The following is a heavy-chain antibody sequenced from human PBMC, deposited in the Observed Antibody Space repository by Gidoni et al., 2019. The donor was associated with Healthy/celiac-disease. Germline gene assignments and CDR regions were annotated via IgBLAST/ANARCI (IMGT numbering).Heavy chain of an antibody. CDR3: ARARDSSGYYYWFDP. CDR2: IYYSGST. V-gene: IGHV4-31*03. J-gene: IGHJ5*02. Sequence: QVQLQESGPGLVKPSQTLSLTCTVSGGSISSGVYYWSWIRQHPGKGLEWIGYIYYSGSTYYNPSLKSRVTISVDTSKNKFSLKLSSVTAADTAVYYCARARDSSGYYYWFDPWGQGTLVTVSS. D-gene: IGHD3-22*01. CDR1: GGSISSGVYY.